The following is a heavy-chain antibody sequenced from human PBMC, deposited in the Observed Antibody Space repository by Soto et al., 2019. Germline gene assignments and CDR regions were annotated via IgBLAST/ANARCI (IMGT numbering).Heavy chain of an antibody. CDR2: IYHSGST. D-gene: IGHD3-16*01. CDR1: GGSIRRSDYY. V-gene: IGHV4-31*03. Sequence: QVQLQESGPGLVKPSQTLSLTCTVSGGSIRRSDYYWSWVRQFPGRGLEWIGYIYHSGSTFYNPSLISRGVISVDTSRNQFALSLTSVTAADTAVYYCACVEALMRSLGYLDSWGQGIRVTVTS. CDR3: ACVEALMRSLGYLDS. J-gene: IGHJ5*01.